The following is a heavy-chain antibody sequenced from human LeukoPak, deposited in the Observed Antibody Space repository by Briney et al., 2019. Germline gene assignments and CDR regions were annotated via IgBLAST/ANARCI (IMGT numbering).Heavy chain of an antibody. Sequence: GRSLRLSCAASGFTFSNYALQWVRQAPGKGLEWLAVISYDGSNKYYADSVKGRFTISRDNSKNTLYLQMNNLRAEDTAVYYCARTWRGKFDYWGQGTLVTVSS. D-gene: IGHD3-10*01. CDR3: ARTWRGKFDY. CDR2: ISYDGSNK. V-gene: IGHV3-30*14. CDR1: GFTFSNYA. J-gene: IGHJ4*02.